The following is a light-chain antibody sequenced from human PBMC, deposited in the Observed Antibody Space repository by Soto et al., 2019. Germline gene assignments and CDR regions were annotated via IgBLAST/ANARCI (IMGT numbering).Light chain of an antibody. V-gene: IGKV1-39*01. J-gene: IGKJ1*01. CDR2: LAS. CDR3: QQTYKTPLT. Sequence: DIQMTQSPYSLSASVGDRVTITCRASQSISRFLDWYEKKSGKAPKLLIYLASSLSSGVPSKFSGSGSGTDFTLTISVLQPEDSATYYCQQTYKTPLTFGQGTKVDNK. CDR1: QSISRF.